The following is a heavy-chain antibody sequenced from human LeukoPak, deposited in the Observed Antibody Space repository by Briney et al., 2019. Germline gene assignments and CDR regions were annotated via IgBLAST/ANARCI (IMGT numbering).Heavy chain of an antibody. D-gene: IGHD2-2*01. CDR3: ARGGSPIYYYYMDV. CDR2: INPNSGGT. V-gene: IGHV1-2*02. CDR1: GYTFTGYY. J-gene: IGHJ6*03. Sequence: ASVRVSCKASGYTFTGYYMHWVRQAPGQGLEWMGWINPNSGGTNFAQKFQGRVTMARDTSISTAYMELSRLRSDDTAVYYCARGGSPIYYYYMDVWGKGTTVTISS.